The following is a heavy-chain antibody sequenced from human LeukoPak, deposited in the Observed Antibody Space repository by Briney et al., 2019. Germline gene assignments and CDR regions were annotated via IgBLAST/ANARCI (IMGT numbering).Heavy chain of an antibody. CDR3: ARGGSNIAGGDY. J-gene: IGHJ4*02. Sequence: GGSLRLSCAASGFTFSSYNMNWVRQAPGKGLEWVSSISSSSSYIYYADSVKGRFTISRDNAKNSLYLQMNSLRAEDTAVYYCARGGSNIAGGDYWGQGTLVTVSS. CDR2: ISSSSSYI. D-gene: IGHD2/OR15-2a*01. CDR1: GFTFSSYN. V-gene: IGHV3-21*01.